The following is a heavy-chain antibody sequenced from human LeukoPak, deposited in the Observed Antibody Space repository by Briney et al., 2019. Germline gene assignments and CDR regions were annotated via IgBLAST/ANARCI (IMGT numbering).Heavy chain of an antibody. CDR2: INHSGST. D-gene: IGHD3-22*01. V-gene: IGHV4-34*01. CDR1: GGSFSGYY. Sequence: SETLSLTCAVYGGSFSGYYWSWIRQPPGKGLEWIGEINHSGSTNYNPSLKSRVTISVDTSKNQFSLKLNSVTAADTAVYYCARGPYYYDSSGYYRYYYGMDVWGQGTTVTVSS. J-gene: IGHJ6*02. CDR3: ARGPYYYDSSGYYRYYYGMDV.